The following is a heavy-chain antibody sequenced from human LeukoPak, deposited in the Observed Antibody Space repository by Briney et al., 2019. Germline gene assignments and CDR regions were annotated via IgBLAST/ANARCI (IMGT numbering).Heavy chain of an antibody. CDR1: GGTFSSYA. V-gene: IGHV1-69*13. CDR2: IIPIFGTA. D-gene: IGHD3-3*01. J-gene: IGHJ4*02. CDR3: ARSAYYDFWSGYEFDY. Sequence: SVKVSCKASGGTFSSYAISWVRQAPGQGLEWMGGIIPIFGTANYAQKFQGRVTITADESTSTAYMELSSLRSDDTAVYYCARSAYYDFWSGYEFDYWGQGTLVTVSS.